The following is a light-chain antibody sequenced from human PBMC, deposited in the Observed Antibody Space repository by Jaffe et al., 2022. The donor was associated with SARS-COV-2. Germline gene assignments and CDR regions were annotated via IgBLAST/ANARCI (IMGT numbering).Light chain of an antibody. CDR1: QSVHVN. CDR2: GAF. J-gene: IGKJ1*01. Sequence: EVLMTQSPATLSVSPGQRVTLSCRASQSVHVNLAWYQQRPGQAPRLLIYGAFNRAAGIPTRFSGSGSGTDFTLTISSLQSEDFAVYYCHQYNNWWTFGQGTKVEVK. CDR3: HQYNNWWT. V-gene: IGKV3D-15*01.